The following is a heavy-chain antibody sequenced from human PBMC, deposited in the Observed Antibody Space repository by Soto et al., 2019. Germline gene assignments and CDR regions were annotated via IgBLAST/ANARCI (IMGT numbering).Heavy chain of an antibody. CDR3: TTDPVTMIVVVPSSG. J-gene: IGHJ4*02. V-gene: IGHV3-15*07. CDR1: GFTFSNAW. CDR2: IKSKTDGGTT. Sequence: EVPLVESGGGLVKPGGSLRLSCAASGFTFSNAWMNWVRQAPGKGLEWVGRIKSKTDGGTTDYAAPVKGRFTISRXXSXXTLYLQMNSLKTEDTAVYYCTTDPVTMIVVVPSSGWGQGTLVTVSS. D-gene: IGHD3-22*01.